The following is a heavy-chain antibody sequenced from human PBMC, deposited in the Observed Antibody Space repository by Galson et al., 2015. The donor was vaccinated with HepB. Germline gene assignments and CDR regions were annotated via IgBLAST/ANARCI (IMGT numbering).Heavy chain of an antibody. J-gene: IGHJ4*02. CDR3: ASPLHFADYGVGRFDY. CDR2: INPSGGIT. Sequence: SVKVSCKASGYTFTSYYMHWVRQAPGQGLEWMGIINPSGGITSYAQYFQGRVTMTRDTSTSTVYMELSSLSSEDTAVYYCASPLHFADYGVGRFDYWGQGTLVTVSS. V-gene: IGHV1-46*03. D-gene: IGHD4-17*01. CDR1: GYTFTSYY.